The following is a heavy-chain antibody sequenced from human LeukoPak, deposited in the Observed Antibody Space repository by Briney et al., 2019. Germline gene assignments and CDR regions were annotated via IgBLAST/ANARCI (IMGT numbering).Heavy chain of an antibody. Sequence: PSETLSLTCTVSGGSNHTHHWNWIRKSPGKGLEWIGFMQDSGNNNYNPSLRSRVTMFTVASKNQFSLELSSVTAADTAVYYCARDKEHSYGLYFDFWGPGISVTVSS. CDR1: GGSNHTHH. D-gene: IGHD5-18*01. CDR3: ARDKEHSYGLYFDF. CDR2: MQDSGNN. V-gene: IGHV4-59*11. J-gene: IGHJ4*02.